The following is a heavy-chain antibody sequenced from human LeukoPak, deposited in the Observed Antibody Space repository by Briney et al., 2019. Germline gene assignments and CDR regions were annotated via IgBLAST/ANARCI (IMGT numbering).Heavy chain of an antibody. D-gene: IGHD6-6*01. CDR1: GGSVSSYY. CDR3: ARHFAYSSSSYFDY. CDR2: VYYTGST. Sequence: SGTLSLTCSVSGGSVSSYYWSWIRQPPGKGLEWIGYVYYTGSTNYNPSLKSRVTMLEDKSKNQFSLRLYSVTVADTAVYYCARHFAYSSSSYFDYWGQGSLVTVSS. J-gene: IGHJ4*02. V-gene: IGHV4-59*08.